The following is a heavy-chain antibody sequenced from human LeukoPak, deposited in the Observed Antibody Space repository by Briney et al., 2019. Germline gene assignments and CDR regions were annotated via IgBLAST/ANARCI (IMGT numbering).Heavy chain of an antibody. J-gene: IGHJ4*02. Sequence: ASVKVSCKASGYTFTSYAMHWVRQAPGQRLEWMGWINAGNGNTKYSQKFQGRVTITRDISASTAYMELSSLRSEDTAVYYCAGAVAAAGPFDYWGQGTLVTVSS. CDR1: GYTFTSYA. CDR3: AGAVAAAGPFDY. V-gene: IGHV1-3*01. CDR2: INAGNGNT. D-gene: IGHD6-13*01.